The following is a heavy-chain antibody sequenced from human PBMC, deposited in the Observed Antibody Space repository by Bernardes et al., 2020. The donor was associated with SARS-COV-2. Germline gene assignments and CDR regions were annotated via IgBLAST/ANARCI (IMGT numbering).Heavy chain of an antibody. D-gene: IGHD3-3*01. CDR3: ASSEVTIFGVVIEGDYYYGMDV. J-gene: IGHJ6*02. CDR1: GFTFSSYS. V-gene: IGHV3-21*01. CDR2: ISSSSSYI. Sequence: GSLRLSCAASGFTFSSYSMNWVRQAPGKGLEWVSSISSSSSYIYYADSVKGRFTISRDNAKNSLYLQMNSLRAEDTAVYYCASSEVTIFGVVIEGDYYYGMDVWGQGTTVTVSS.